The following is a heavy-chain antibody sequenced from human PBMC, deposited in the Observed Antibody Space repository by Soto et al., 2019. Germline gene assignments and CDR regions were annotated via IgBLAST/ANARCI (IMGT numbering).Heavy chain of an antibody. J-gene: IGHJ6*02. CDR1: GYTFTSYD. D-gene: IGHD1-26*01. CDR3: ARGWWELLLYYYGMDV. CDR2: MNPNSGNT. Sequence: EASVKVSCKASGYTFTSYDINWVRQATGQGLEWMGWMNPNSGNTGYAQKFQGRVTMTRNTSISTAYMELSSLRSEDTAVYYCARGWWELLLYYYGMDVWGQGTQVTVSS. V-gene: IGHV1-8*01.